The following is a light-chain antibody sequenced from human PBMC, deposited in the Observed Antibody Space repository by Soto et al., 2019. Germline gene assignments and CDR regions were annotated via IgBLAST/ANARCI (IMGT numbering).Light chain of an antibody. Sequence: EIVMTQSPATLSVSPGARAPLSCRARQSVSVNLAWYQQHPGQAPRLLIYGASTRATGIPARFSGSGSGTEFTLTISSLQSEDVAVYYCYQYFSTPLTFGGGTKVDI. CDR2: GAS. CDR1: QSVSVN. V-gene: IGKV3-15*01. CDR3: YQYFSTPLT. J-gene: IGKJ4*01.